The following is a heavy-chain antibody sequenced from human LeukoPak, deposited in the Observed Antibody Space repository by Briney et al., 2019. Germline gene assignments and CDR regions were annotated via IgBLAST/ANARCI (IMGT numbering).Heavy chain of an antibody. CDR2: MNPNSGNT. J-gene: IGHJ4*02. CDR3: AKISRDSSGYPY. D-gene: IGHD3-22*01. V-gene: IGHV1-8*01. CDR1: GYTFTSYD. Sequence: ASVKVSCKVSGYTFTSYDINWVRQAPGQGLECMGWMNPNSGNTGYAQKFQGRVTMTRNTSISTAYMELSNLRSEDTAVYFCAKISRDSSGYPYWGQGTLVTVSS.